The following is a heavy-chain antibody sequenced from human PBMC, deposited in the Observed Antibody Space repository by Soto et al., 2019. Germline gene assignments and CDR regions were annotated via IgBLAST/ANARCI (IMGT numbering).Heavy chain of an antibody. CDR3: ARGYLSVSGGDYLPVRYYYGMDV. CDR1: GFTFSSYA. J-gene: IGHJ6*02. Sequence: QVQLVESGGGVVQPGRSPRLSCAASGFTFSSYAMHWVRQAPGKGLEWVAVISYDGSNKYYADSVKGRFTISRDNSKNTLYLQMNSLRAEDTAVYYCARGYLSVSGGDYLPVRYYYGMDVWGQGTTVTVSS. CDR2: ISYDGSNK. V-gene: IGHV3-30-3*01. D-gene: IGHD4-17*01.